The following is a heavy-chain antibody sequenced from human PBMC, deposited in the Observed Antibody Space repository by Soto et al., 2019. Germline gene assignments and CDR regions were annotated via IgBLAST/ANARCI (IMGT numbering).Heavy chain of an antibody. V-gene: IGHV3-23*01. CDR1: GFTFSSCA. Sequence: EVQLLESGGGLVQPGGSLRLSCAASGFTFSSCAMGWVRQAPGKGLEWVSGISGNGGSTYYADSVKGRFTISRDTSKNTQYLRVDSLGAGDTAIYYWARGGGDGNDYYDCWGQGALVTVSS. D-gene: IGHD3-22*01. CDR2: ISGNGGST. CDR3: ARGGGDGNDYYDC. J-gene: IGHJ4*02.